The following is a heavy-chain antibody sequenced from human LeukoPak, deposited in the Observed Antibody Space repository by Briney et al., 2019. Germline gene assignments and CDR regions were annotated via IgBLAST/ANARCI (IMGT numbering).Heavy chain of an antibody. D-gene: IGHD3-22*01. V-gene: IGHV3-15*01. Sequence: KPGGSLRLSCAASGFTFSNAWMSWVSQAPGKGLEWVGRIKSKTDGGTTDYAAPVKGRFTISRDDSKNTLYLQMNSLKTEDTAVYYCTTDPSYPLVVMVEWGQGTLVTVSS. CDR1: GFTFSNAW. CDR2: IKSKTDGGTT. J-gene: IGHJ4*02. CDR3: TTDPSYPLVVMVE.